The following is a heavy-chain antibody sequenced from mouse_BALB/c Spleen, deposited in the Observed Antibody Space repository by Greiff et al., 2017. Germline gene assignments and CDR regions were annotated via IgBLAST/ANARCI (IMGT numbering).Heavy chain of an antibody. CDR1: GFSLTGYG. V-gene: IGHV2-6-7*01. CDR2: IWGDGST. J-gene: IGHJ3*01. Sequence: VKLVESGPGLVAPSQSLSITCTVSGFSLTGYGVNWVRQPPGKGLEWLGMIWGDGSTDYNSALKSRLGIINANSKSQVFLKMNSLQTDDTARYYCARAPDSSGYLAYWGQGTLVTVSA. D-gene: IGHD3-2*01. CDR3: ARAPDSSGYLAY.